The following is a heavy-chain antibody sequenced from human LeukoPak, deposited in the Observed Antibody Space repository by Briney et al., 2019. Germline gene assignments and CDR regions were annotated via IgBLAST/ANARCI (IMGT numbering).Heavy chain of an antibody. J-gene: IGHJ6*02. D-gene: IGHD3-10*01. CDR3: AKALFRWFGELPGGMDV. CDR1: GFTFNSYA. CDR2: ISGSGGNT. V-gene: IGHV3-23*01. Sequence: GGSLRLSCAASGFTFNSYAMSWVRQAPGKGLKWVAGISGSGGNTYYADSVKGRFTISRDNSKTTLYLQMNSLRAEDTAVYYCAKALFRWFGELPGGMDVWGQGTTVTVSS.